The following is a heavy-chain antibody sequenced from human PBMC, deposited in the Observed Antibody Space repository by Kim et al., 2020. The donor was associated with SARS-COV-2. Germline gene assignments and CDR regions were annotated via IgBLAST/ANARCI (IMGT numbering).Heavy chain of an antibody. CDR1: GFTLSDYS. V-gene: IGHV3-30*04. Sequence: GGSLRLSCAGSGFTLSDYSIHWVRQAPGEGLEWVALISYDTINRYYADSVKGRFTISRDNSKNTVFLQMSSLRGDDTVLYYCARRDRSGYEDFDYWGQGTLVTVSS. D-gene: IGHD5-12*01. CDR3: ARRDRSGYEDFDY. J-gene: IGHJ4*02. CDR2: ISYDTINR.